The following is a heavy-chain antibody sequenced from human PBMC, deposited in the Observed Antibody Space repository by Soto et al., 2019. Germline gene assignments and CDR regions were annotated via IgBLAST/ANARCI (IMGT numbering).Heavy chain of an antibody. V-gene: IGHV4-59*01. CDR2: IYYSGST. CDR3: ARGGEMASIYYYYMDV. Sequence: SETLSLTCTVSGGSISSYYWSWIRQPPGKGLEWIGYIYYSGSTNYNPSLKSRVTISVDTSKNKFSLKLSSVTAADTAVKYCARGGEMASIYYYYMDVWGKGTTVTVSS. J-gene: IGHJ6*03. D-gene: IGHD3-16*01. CDR1: GGSISSYY.